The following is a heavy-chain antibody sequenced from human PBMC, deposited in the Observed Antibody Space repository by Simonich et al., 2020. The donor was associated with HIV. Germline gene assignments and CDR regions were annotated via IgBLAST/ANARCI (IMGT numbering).Heavy chain of an antibody. CDR1: GGSFSGYY. V-gene: IGHV4-34*01. D-gene: IGHD2-2*01. CDR2: SNHSGGT. CDR3: ARGFYQRLYYFDY. Sequence: QVQLQQWGAGLLKPSETLSLTCAVYGGSFSGYYWSWIRQPPGKGLEWFGESNHSGGTNYNTSLKRRVTISVDTSKNQFSLKLSSVTAADTAVYYCARGFYQRLYYFDYWGQGTLVTVSS. J-gene: IGHJ4*02.